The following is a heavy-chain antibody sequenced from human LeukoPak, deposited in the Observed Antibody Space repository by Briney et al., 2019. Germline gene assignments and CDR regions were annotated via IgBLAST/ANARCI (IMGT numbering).Heavy chain of an antibody. CDR2: ISGSGGST. Sequence: PGGSLRLSCAASGFTFSSYAMNWVRQAPGKGLEWVSDISGSGGSTYYADSVKGRFTISRDNSKNTLYLQMNSLRAEDTAVYYCAKHSSSWYGDLDYWGQGTLVTVSS. V-gene: IGHV3-23*01. CDR1: GFTFSSYA. CDR3: AKHSSSWYGDLDY. D-gene: IGHD6-13*01. J-gene: IGHJ4*02.